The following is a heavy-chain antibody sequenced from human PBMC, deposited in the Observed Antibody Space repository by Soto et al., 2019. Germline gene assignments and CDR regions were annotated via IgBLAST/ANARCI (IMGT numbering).Heavy chain of an antibody. D-gene: IGHD3-9*01. V-gene: IGHV1-69*01. CDR2: FVPVFGSA. CDR1: GAAFNTIT. J-gene: IGHJ5*02. CDR3: VREDDTTGSYSWFDP. Sequence: QVQLVQSGAEVKKPGSSVRVSCKASGAAFNTITINWVRQAPGQGLEWMGGFVPVFGSATYAQNLQDRVAITADASTSTFYVDLSRLNSEDTALYYCVREDDTTGSYSWFDPWGQGTLVTVSS.